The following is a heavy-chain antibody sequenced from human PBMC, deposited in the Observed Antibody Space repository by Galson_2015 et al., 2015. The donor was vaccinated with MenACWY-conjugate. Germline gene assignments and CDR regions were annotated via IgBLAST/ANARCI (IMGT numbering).Heavy chain of an antibody. CDR2: ISPDGNNK. CDR3: ARERGPYDAFDI. Sequence: SLRLSCAASGFTFSRYGMHWVRQAPGKGLEWVAVISPDGNNKYYADSVEGRVIISRDNFKNTLYLQVNSLRDEDTAVYYCARERGPYDAFDIWGQGTLVTVSS. V-gene: IGHV3-30*03. CDR1: GFTFSRYG. J-gene: IGHJ3*02.